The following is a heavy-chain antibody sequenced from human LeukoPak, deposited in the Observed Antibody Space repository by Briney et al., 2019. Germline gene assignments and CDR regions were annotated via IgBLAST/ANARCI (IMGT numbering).Heavy chain of an antibody. CDR2: IKQDGSEK. V-gene: IGHV3-7*01. J-gene: IGHJ4*02. CDR3: ARDSAGNDY. CDR1: GFTFSTYW. D-gene: IGHD6-13*01. Sequence: PGGSLRLSCEASGFTFSTYWMSWVRQAPGKGLEWVANIKQDGSEKYYVDSVKGRFTISRDNAKNSLYLQMNSLRAEDTAMYYCARDSAGNDYWSQGTLVTVSS.